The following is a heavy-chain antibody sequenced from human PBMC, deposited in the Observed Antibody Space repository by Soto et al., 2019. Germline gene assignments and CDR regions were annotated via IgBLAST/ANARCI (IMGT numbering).Heavy chain of an antibody. J-gene: IGHJ6*02. V-gene: IGHV4-31*02. Sequence: LCGGSISSGGYYWSWIRQHPGKGLEWIGYIYYSGSTYYNPSLKSRVTISVDTSKNQFSLKLSSVTAADTAVYYCARDVEVAAAGTSYYYGMDVWGQGTTVTVSS. CDR3: ARDVEVAAAGTSYYYGMDV. CDR2: IYYSGST. D-gene: IGHD6-13*01. CDR1: GGSISSGGYY.